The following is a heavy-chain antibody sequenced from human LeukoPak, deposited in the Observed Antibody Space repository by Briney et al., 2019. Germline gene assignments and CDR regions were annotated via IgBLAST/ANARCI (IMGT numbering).Heavy chain of an antibody. V-gene: IGHV1-2*02. CDR1: GYTFTGYY. J-gene: IGHJ6*03. D-gene: IGHD3-10*01. Sequence: ASVKVSCKASGYTFTGYYMHWVRQAPGQGLEWMGWINPNSGGTNYAQKFQGRVTMTRDTSISTAYMELSRLRSDDTAVYYCAKFMDGITVVRSRYMDVWGKGTTVTISS. CDR3: AKFMDGITVVRSRYMDV. CDR2: INPNSGGT.